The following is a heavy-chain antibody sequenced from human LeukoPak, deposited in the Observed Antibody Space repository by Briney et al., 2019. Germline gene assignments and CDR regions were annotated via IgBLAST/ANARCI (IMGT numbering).Heavy chain of an antibody. CDR2: TSYDGSNK. Sequence: GGSLRLSCAASGFTFSSYSMHWVRQAPGKGLEWVALTSYDGSNKYYADSVKGRFTISRDNAKNSLYLQMNSLRAEDTAVYYCARDFRTTVVTPFDYWGQGTLVTVSS. D-gene: IGHD4-23*01. J-gene: IGHJ4*02. CDR1: GFTFSSYS. CDR3: ARDFRTTVVTPFDY. V-gene: IGHV3-30-3*01.